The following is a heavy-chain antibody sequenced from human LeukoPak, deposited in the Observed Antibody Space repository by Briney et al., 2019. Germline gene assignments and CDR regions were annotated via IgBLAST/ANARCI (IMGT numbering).Heavy chain of an antibody. CDR1: GYTFTGYY. D-gene: IGHD6-25*01. Sequence: EASVKVSCKASGYTFTGYYVHWVRQAPGQGLEWMGWINPNSGDTNFAQNFQGRVTMTRDTSINTVYMELSRLRSDDTAMYYCARQRTNSGGAFDIWGQGTMVTVSS. CDR3: ARQRTNSGGAFDI. CDR2: INPNSGDT. V-gene: IGHV1-2*02. J-gene: IGHJ3*02.